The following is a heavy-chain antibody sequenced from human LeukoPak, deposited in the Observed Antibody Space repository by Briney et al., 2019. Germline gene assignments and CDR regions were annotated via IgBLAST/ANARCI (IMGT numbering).Heavy chain of an antibody. CDR2: ISGSGSGGST. J-gene: IGHJ6*03. V-gene: IGHV3-23*01. D-gene: IGHD4-23*01. CDR3: ARNGGKLPHYYFYMDV. Sequence: PGGSLRLSCAASGFTFSSSAMSWVRQAPGKGLEWVSSISGSGSGGSTYYADSAKGRFTISRDNSKNTLFLQMNSLRAEDTAVYYCARNGGKLPHYYFYMDVWGKGTTVTVSS. CDR1: GFTFSSSA.